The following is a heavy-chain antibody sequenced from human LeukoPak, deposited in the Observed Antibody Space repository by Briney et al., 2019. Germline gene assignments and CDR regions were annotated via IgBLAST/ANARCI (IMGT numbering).Heavy chain of an antibody. J-gene: IGHJ4*02. CDR1: GYTFTGYY. CDR2: INPNSGGT. V-gene: IGHV1-2*02. CDR3: ARDRTIFGVVPGDY. D-gene: IGHD3-3*01. Sequence: ASVKVSCKASGYTFTGYYMHWVRQAPGQGLEWMGWINPNSGGTNYAQKFQGRVTMTRDTSISTAYMELSRLRSDDTAVYYCARDRTIFGVVPGDYWGQGTLVTVCS.